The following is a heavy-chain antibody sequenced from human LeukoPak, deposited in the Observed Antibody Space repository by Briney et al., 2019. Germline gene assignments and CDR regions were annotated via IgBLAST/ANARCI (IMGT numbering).Heavy chain of an antibody. D-gene: IGHD6-13*01. CDR3: TTHRGYSSSPTFDY. Sequence: GGSLRLSCAASGFTFSIASMSWVRHAPGKGLEWVGQIKTKTDGGTTDHAAPVKGRFTISRDDSKNTLYLQMSSLKTEDTAVYYCTTHRGYSSSPTFDYWGQGTLVTVSS. CDR1: GFTFSIAS. J-gene: IGHJ4*02. V-gene: IGHV3-15*01. CDR2: IKTKTDGGTT.